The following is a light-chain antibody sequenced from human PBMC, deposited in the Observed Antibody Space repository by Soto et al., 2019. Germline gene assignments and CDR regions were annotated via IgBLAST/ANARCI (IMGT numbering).Light chain of an antibody. CDR2: DAS. Sequence: DIQMTQSPSSLSASVGDRVTITCQAIQDINKYVNWYQQKPGQAPKLLIYDASNLETGVPSRFSGSGSGTDFTFTISSLQAEDLATYYCQQYDILHRTFGQGTKLEIK. CDR1: QDINKY. V-gene: IGKV1-33*01. CDR3: QQYDILHRT. J-gene: IGKJ2*02.